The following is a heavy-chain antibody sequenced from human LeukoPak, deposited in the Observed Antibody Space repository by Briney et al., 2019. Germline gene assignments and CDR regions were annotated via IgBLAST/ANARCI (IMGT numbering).Heavy chain of an antibody. CDR3: ARGQWLVAGFDY. CDR1: GFTFSSYG. CDR2: ISYDGSNK. D-gene: IGHD6-19*01. V-gene: IGHV3-30*03. Sequence: GGSLRLSCAASGFTFSSYGMHWVRQAPGKGLEWVAVISYDGSNKYYADSVKGRFTISRDNSKNTLYLQMNSLRAEDTAVYYCARGQWLVAGFDYWGQGTLVTVSS. J-gene: IGHJ4*02.